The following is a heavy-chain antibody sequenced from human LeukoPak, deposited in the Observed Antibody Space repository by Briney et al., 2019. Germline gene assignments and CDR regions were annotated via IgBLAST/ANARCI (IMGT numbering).Heavy chain of an antibody. CDR2: IYYSGST. CDR3: AREGPTLRSGYDY. D-gene: IGHD5-12*01. CDR1: GGSISSSSYF. Sequence: SETLSLTCTVSGGSISSSSYFWGWIRQPPGKGLEWIGYIYYSGSTNYNPSLKSRVTISVDTSKNQFSLKLSSVTAADTAVYYCAREGPTLRSGYDYWGQGTLVTVSS. V-gene: IGHV4-61*01. J-gene: IGHJ4*02.